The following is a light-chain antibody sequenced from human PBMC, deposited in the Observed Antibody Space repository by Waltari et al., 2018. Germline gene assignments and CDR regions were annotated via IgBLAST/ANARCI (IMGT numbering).Light chain of an antibody. CDR3: QHYVRLPAT. J-gene: IGKJ1*01. CDR2: AAS. V-gene: IGKV3-20*01. Sequence: EIVLTQSPGTLSLSPGERATLSCRASQSVGRTLAWYQQKPGQAPRLLIYAASNRATGIPDRFRGSGSGTDCSLTIGRLEPQDFAVYYCQHYVRLPATFGQGTKVAIK. CDR1: QSVGRT.